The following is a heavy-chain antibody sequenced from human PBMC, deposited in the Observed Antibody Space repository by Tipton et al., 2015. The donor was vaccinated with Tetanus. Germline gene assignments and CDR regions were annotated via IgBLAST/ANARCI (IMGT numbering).Heavy chain of an antibody. J-gene: IGHJ4*02. D-gene: IGHD3-10*01. Sequence: SLRLSCTTSGSAFGDFGINWLRQAPGKWLEWLGLIRTNAYGATTDYAASVKVRFSISRDDSKSIAYLQMDSLKTDDTAVYYCGRGGGGRFAFDFWGPGTLVTVSS. CDR3: GRGGGGRFAFDF. CDR2: IRTNAYGATT. CDR1: GSAFGDFG. V-gene: IGHV3-49*03.